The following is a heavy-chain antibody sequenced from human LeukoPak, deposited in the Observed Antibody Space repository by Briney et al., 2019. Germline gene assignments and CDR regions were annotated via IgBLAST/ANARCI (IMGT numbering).Heavy chain of an antibody. V-gene: IGHV3-23*01. CDR2: ICGSGVST. D-gene: IGHD6-6*01. J-gene: IGHJ4*02. Sequence: GGSLRLSCAASGFTFSTYGMTWVRQAPGKGLEWVSAICGSGVSTYYADSVKGRFTISRDNSRNTLYLQMNSLRAEDTAVYYCARGDTVAARPGRFDSWGQGTLVTVSS. CDR3: ARGDTVAARPGRFDS. CDR1: GFTFSTYG.